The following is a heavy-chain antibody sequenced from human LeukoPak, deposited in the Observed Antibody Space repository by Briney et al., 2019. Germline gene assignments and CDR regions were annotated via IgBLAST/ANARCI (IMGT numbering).Heavy chain of an antibody. J-gene: IGHJ6*02. CDR3: ANVQSNYYYYGMDV. V-gene: IGHV3-7*03. CDR2: IKTDGSEK. CDR1: GFTFSSYW. Sequence: GGSLRLSCEASGFTFSSYWMSWVRQAPGKGLEWVANIKTDGSEKYYVDSVKGRFTISRDNAKNSLYLQMNSLRAEDTAVYYCANVQSNYYYYGMDVWGQGTTVTVSS.